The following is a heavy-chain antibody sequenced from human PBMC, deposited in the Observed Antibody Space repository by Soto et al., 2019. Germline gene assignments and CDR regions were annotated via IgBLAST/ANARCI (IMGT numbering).Heavy chain of an antibody. CDR2: ISGSGDRT. CDR3: AKMGDSSGYDFFDD. CDR1: GFTFSSHA. J-gene: IGHJ4*02. D-gene: IGHD3-22*01. Sequence: EVQLLESGGGLVQPGGSLRLSCAASGFTFSSHAMSWVRQAPGKGLEWVLSISGSGDRTYYADSVKGRFTISRDNSKNTVYLQTNSLRVEDTAVYYCAKMGDSSGYDFFDDWGQGTLVTVSS. V-gene: IGHV3-23*01.